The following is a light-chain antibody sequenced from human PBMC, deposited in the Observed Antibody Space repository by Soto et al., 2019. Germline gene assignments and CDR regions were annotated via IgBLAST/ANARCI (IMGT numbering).Light chain of an antibody. J-gene: IGKJ2*01. CDR1: QTVSSNY. CDR2: GAS. Sequence: EILLTQSPGTLSLSPGERATLSCRASQTVSSNYLAWYRQKPGQAPSLLIFGASSRATGIPDRFSGSGSGTDFTLTISRVEPEDFAVYYCQQYGTSPQTFGQGTNLEIK. CDR3: QQYGTSPQT. V-gene: IGKV3-20*01.